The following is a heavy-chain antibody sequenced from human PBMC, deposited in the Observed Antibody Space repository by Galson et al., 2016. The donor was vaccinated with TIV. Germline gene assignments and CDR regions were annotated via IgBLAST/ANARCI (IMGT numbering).Heavy chain of an antibody. V-gene: IGHV3-21*01. CDR2: ISSTGNFR. D-gene: IGHD1-14*01. CDR1: GLTFSNFG. J-gene: IGHJ6*02. Sequence: SLRLSCAASGLTFSNFGMNWVHQAPGKGLEWVSSISSTGNFRYYADSVTGRFTVSRDNAENSVYLQMSNLRGEDTAVYYCTRQGVYTGYAMDVWGQGTTVTVSS. CDR3: TRQGVYTGYAMDV.